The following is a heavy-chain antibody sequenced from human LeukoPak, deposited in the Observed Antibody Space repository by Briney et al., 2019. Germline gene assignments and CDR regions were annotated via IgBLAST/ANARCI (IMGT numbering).Heavy chain of an antibody. V-gene: IGHV4-30-4*01. CDR3: ARTNDFGDYVGA. Sequence: SETVPLTCTVSGGSISSGDYYWSWIRQPPGKGLEWIGYIYYSGSTYYNPSLKSRLTISIDTSKSQFSLKLSSVTAADTAVYYCARTNDFGDYVGAWGEGTLLTVSS. CDR2: IYYSGST. CDR1: GGSISSGDYY. D-gene: IGHD4-17*01. J-gene: IGHJ1*01.